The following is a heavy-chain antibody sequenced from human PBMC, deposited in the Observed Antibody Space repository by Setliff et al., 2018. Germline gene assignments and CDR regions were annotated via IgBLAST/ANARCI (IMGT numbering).Heavy chain of an antibody. J-gene: IGHJ6*03. CDR3: ALEYSNSSPTVYYYMDV. D-gene: IGHD6-6*01. CDR2: IIPIFGTA. Sequence: ASVKVSCKASGGTFSSYAISWVRQAPGQGLEWMGRIIPIFGTANYAQKFQGRVTITADKSTSTAYMELSSLRSEDTAVYYCALEYSNSSPTVYYYMDVWGKGTTVTVS. V-gene: IGHV1-69*06. CDR1: GGTFSSYA.